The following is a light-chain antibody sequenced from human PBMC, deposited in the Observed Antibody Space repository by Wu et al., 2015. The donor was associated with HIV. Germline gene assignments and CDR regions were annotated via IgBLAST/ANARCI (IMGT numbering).Light chain of an antibody. CDR1: RGISNY. CDR3: QQLNTYPWT. Sequence: DILLTQSPSFLSASVGDRLTVTCRASRGISNYLAWYQQKPGTAPKLLIYAASTLQTGVPLRFSGRGSGTEFTLSISSLQPEDSATYFCQQLNTYPWTFGQGTTVEVK. V-gene: IGKV1-9*01. CDR2: AAS. J-gene: IGKJ1*01.